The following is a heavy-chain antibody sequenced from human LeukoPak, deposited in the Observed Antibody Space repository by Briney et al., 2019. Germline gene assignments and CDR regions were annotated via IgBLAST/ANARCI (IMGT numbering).Heavy chain of an antibody. CDR3: ARVGTVIVGYYYYGMDV. J-gene: IGHJ6*02. CDR2: IYHSGST. D-gene: IGHD3-22*01. CDR1: GYSISSGYY. Sequence: SQTLSLTCTVSGYSISSGYYWGWIRQPPGKGLEWIGSIYHSGSTYYNPSLKSRVTISVDTSKNQFSLKLSSVTAADTAVYYCARVGTVIVGYYYYGMDVWGQGTTVTVSS. V-gene: IGHV4-38-2*02.